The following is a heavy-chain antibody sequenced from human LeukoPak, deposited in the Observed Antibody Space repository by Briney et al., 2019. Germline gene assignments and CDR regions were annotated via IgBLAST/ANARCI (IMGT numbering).Heavy chain of an antibody. CDR2: IDSFGNTM. D-gene: IGHD7-27*01. CDR1: GFTFSSHW. Sequence: GWSLRLSCEASGFTFSSHWMHWVRQDPGRGLLWVSRIDSFGNTMGYADFVKGRFIISRDNAKNTLYLEMNSLREEDTAVYYCARNNWGIDYWGRGALVTVSS. J-gene: IGHJ4*02. V-gene: IGHV3-74*01. CDR3: ARNNWGIDY.